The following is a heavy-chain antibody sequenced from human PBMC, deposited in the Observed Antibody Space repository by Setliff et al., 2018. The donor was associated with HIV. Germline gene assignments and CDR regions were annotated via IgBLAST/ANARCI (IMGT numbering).Heavy chain of an antibody. CDR2: ISAYNGNT. J-gene: IGHJ4*02. CDR3: ARDRRVAMADGTDF. D-gene: IGHD6-19*01. V-gene: IGHV1-18*01. Sequence: GASVKVSCKASGYTFTSHGINWVRQAPGQGLEWMGWISAYNGNTKYAQKLQGRVTLTTDTSTTTAYMELTSLRSDDTAVYYCARDRRVAMADGTDFWGQGTQVTVSS. CDR1: GYTFTSHG.